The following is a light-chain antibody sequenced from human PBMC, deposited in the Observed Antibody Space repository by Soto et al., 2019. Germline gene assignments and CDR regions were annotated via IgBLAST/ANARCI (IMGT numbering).Light chain of an antibody. Sequence: EVVMTQSPATLSVSPGDKVSLSCRANQTISNTLAWYQQKPGQAPRLLVYAASTRATGIPDRFSGSGSGTDFTLTISRLEPEDFAVYYCQQYGRSLITFGQGTRLEIK. J-gene: IGKJ5*01. CDR3: QQYGRSLIT. CDR2: AAS. CDR1: QTISNT. V-gene: IGKV3-20*01.